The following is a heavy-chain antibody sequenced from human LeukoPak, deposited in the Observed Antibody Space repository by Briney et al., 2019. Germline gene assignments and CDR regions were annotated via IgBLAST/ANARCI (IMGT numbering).Heavy chain of an antibody. D-gene: IGHD3-9*01. CDR2: IIPILGIA. CDR3: ARGSPQQYYDILTGYYIEAFDI. V-gene: IGHV1-69*02. Sequence: SVKVSCKASGGTFSSYTISWVRQAPGQGLEWMGRIIPILGIANYAQKFQGRVTVTEDKSTSTAYMELSSLRSEDTAVYYCARGSPQQYYDILTGYYIEAFDIWGQGTMVTVSS. J-gene: IGHJ3*02. CDR1: GGTFSSYT.